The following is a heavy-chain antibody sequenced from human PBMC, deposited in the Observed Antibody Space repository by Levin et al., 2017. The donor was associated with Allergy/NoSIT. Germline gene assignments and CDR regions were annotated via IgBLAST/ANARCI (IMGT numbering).Heavy chain of an antibody. D-gene: IGHD3-16*01. CDR1: GFTFSTHS. CDR3: AKRGALDV. CDR2: ISPSSSDI. Sequence: PGVSLRLSCAASGFTFSTHSMSWVRQTPRKGLEWVSYISPSSSDIYYADSVKGRFTISRDNAKNSLYLQMDSLRADDAAVYYCAKRGALDVWGQGTTVTVSS. V-gene: IGHV3-21*05. J-gene: IGHJ6*02.